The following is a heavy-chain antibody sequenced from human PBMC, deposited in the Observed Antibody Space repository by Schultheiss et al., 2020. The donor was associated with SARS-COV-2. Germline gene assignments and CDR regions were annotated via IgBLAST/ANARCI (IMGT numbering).Heavy chain of an antibody. Sequence: GESLKISCAASGFTFSNSDMNWVRQAPGKGLEWVSGVSWNGSRTHYADSVKGRFIISRDNAKNSLYLQMNSLRAEDTAVYYCARDFASPVGVTPFFDYWGQGTLVTVSS. V-gene: IGHV3-19*01. D-gene: IGHD2-15*01. J-gene: IGHJ4*02. CDR3: ARDFASPVGVTPFFDY. CDR1: GFTFSNSD. CDR2: VSWNGSRT.